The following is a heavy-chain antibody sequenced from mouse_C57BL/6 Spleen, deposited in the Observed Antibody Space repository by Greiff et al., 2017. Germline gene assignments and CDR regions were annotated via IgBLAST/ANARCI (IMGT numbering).Heavy chain of an antibody. D-gene: IGHD2-4*01. CDR1: GYSITSGYY. CDR3: ARDDYEIFDY. V-gene: IGHV3-6*01. Sequence: ESGPGLVKPSQSLSLTCSVTGYSITSGYYWNWIRQFPGNKLEWMGYISYDGSNNYNPSLKNRISITRDTSKNQFFLKLNSVTTEDTATYYCARDDYEIFDYWGQGTTLTVSS. J-gene: IGHJ2*01. CDR2: ISYDGSN.